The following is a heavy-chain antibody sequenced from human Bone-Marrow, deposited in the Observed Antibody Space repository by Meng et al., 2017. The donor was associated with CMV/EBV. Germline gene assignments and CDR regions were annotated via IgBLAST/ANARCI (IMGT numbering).Heavy chain of an antibody. Sequence: SETLSLTCAVYGGSFSGYYWSWIRQPPGKGLEWIGEINHSGSTNYNPSLKSRVTISVDTSKNQFSLKLSSVTAADTAVYYCARGPCIAHWGQGTLVTVSS. J-gene: IGHJ4*02. V-gene: IGHV4-34*01. D-gene: IGHD6-13*01. CDR3: ARGPCIAH. CDR1: GGSFSGYY. CDR2: INHSGST.